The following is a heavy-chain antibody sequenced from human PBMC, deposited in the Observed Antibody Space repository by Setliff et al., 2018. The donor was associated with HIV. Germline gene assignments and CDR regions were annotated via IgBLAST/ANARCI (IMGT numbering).Heavy chain of an antibody. CDR2: IDASANT. V-gene: IGHV4-38-2*02. D-gene: IGHD3-22*01. CDR1: GSSISSNYY. Sequence: SETLSLTCTVSGSSISSNYYWAWIRQAPGKGLEWIGCIDASANTYYIPSLKSRATISIDTSKNQLSLKLRSVIAADTAVYYCARSDYYDSSGYSWFDPWGQGTLVT. J-gene: IGHJ5*02. CDR3: ARSDYYDSSGYSWFDP.